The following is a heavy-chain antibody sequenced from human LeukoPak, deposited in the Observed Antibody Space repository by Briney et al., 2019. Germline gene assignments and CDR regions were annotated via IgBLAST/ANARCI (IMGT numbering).Heavy chain of an antibody. V-gene: IGHV3-7*01. CDR2: IKHDGSEK. D-gene: IGHD2-15*01. J-gene: IGHJ4*01. CDR3: ARDKVGGSMGGSNFDY. CDR1: GFTFSNYW. Sequence: GGSLRLSCAASGFTFSNYWMTWVRQAPGKGREGVANIKHDGSEKHYVDSVKGGFSISRDNAKNSLFLQMDSLSGEDTAIYYCARDKVGGSMGGSNFDYWGHGTLVTVSS.